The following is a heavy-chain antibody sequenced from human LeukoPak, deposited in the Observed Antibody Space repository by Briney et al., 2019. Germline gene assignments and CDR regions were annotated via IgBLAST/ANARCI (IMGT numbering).Heavy chain of an antibody. V-gene: IGHV4-59*01. CDR2: MYFGGSS. CDR3: TRASRGYSYGFAEY. Sequence: PSETLSLTCTVSGGSISSYYWGWIRQPPGKGLEWIGYMYFGGSSNYNPSLKSRVTISIDTSTNQLSLNLNSVTAADTAVYYCTRASRGYSYGFAEYWGQGTLVTVS. J-gene: IGHJ4*02. D-gene: IGHD5-18*01. CDR1: GGSISSYY.